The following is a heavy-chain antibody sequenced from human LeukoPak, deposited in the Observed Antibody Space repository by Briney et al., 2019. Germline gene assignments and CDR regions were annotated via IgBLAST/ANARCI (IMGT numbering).Heavy chain of an antibody. V-gene: IGHV4-4*01. Sequence: GSLRLSCAASGFTFSTYTMNWVRQAPGKGLEWIGEVSHSGYTNYNPSLESRVAISIDKSNNHFSLSLRSVSAADTAVYFCSRRSGTYTWYFDVWGRGTLVTVSS. CDR3: SRRSGTYTWYFDV. CDR2: VSHSGYT. CDR1: GFTFSTYTM. D-gene: IGHD3-10*01. J-gene: IGHJ2*01.